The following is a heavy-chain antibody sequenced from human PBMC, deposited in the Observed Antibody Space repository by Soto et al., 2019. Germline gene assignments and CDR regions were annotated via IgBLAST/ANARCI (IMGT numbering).Heavy chain of an antibody. CDR3: ARDPEAYDILTGYSHYYYYMDV. CDR2: INTNTGNP. D-gene: IGHD3-9*01. Sequence: QVQLVQSGSELKKPGASVKVSCKASGYTFTSYAMNWVRQAPGQGLEWMGWINTNTGNPTYAQGFTGQFVFSLDTSVSTAYLQICSLKAEDTAVYYCARDPEAYDILTGYSHYYYYMDVWGKGTTVTVSS. CDR1: GYTFTSYA. V-gene: IGHV7-4-1*01. J-gene: IGHJ6*03.